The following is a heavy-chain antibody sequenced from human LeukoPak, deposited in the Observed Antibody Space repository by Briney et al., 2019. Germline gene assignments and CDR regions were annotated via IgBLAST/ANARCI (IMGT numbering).Heavy chain of an antibody. D-gene: IGHD3-22*01. J-gene: IGHJ4*02. Sequence: GGSLRLSCAASGFTFSSYAMHWVRQAPGKGLEWVAVISYDGSNKYYADSVKGRFTISRDNSRNTLYLQMNSLRAEDTAVYYCARGSGYPYYFDYWGQGTLVTVSS. CDR1: GFTFSSYA. CDR2: ISYDGSNK. V-gene: IGHV3-30*01. CDR3: ARGSGYPYYFDY.